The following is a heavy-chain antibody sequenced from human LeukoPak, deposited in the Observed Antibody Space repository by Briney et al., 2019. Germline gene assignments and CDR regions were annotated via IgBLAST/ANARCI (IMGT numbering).Heavy chain of an antibody. V-gene: IGHV3-23*01. J-gene: IGHJ4*02. CDR3: AKGAEIDH. CDR2: MTGPADTT. CDR1: GFNFNNFA. Sequence: GGPLRLSCAASGFNFNNFAMSGVRQAPGKGLEWLSAMTGPADTTYYAESVKGRFTISRDYSKSMVFLQMNSLRVEDTAIYYCAKGAEIDHWGQGTLVTVSS.